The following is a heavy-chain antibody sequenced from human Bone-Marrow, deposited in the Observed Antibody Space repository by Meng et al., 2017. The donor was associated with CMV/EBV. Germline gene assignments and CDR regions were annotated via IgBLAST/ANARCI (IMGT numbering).Heavy chain of an antibody. Sequence: GGSLRLSCAASGFTFSSYSMNWVRQAPGKGLEWVSSISSSSSYIYYADSVKGRFTISRDNAKNSLYLQMNSLRAEDTAVYYCARDESKDFWSGYPYYYYGMNVWGQGTTVTVSS. V-gene: IGHV3-21*01. D-gene: IGHD3-3*01. CDR2: ISSSSSYI. CDR1: GFTFSSYS. CDR3: ARDESKDFWSGYPYYYYGMNV. J-gene: IGHJ6*02.